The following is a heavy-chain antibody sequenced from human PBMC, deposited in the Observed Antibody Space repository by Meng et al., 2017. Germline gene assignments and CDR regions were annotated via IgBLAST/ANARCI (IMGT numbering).Heavy chain of an antibody. V-gene: IGHV4/OR15-8*02. CDR1: GGSISSVDW. D-gene: IGHD6-19*01. J-gene: IGHJ4*02. CDR2: IYHGGNT. CDR3: ASWIYSCGWQ. Sequence: QVHLQEQGPGLVKPSGTLSLTCVVSGGSISSVDWWSWVRQPPGKGLEWIGEIYHGGNTNYNPSLKSRVTISIDKSKNQFSLKLSSVTAADTAVYYCASWIYSCGWQWGQGTLVTVSS.